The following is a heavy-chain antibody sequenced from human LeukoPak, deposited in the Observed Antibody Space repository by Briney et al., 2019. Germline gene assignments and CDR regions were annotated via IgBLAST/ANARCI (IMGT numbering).Heavy chain of an antibody. CDR1: GGSFSGYY. CDR2: INHSGST. CDR3: ARADGYKLALPY. V-gene: IGHV4-34*01. Sequence: SETLSLTCAVYGGSFSGYYWSWIRQPPGKGLEWIGEINHSGSTSYNPSLKSRVTISVDTSKNQFSLKLSSVTAADTAVYYCARADGYKLALPYWGQGTLVTVSS. D-gene: IGHD5-24*01. J-gene: IGHJ4*02.